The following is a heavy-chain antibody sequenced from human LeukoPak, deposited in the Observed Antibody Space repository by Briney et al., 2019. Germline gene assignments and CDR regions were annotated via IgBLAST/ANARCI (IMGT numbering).Heavy chain of an antibody. CDR2: MSYSGGT. V-gene: IGHV4-59*02. D-gene: IGHD5-18*01. J-gene: IGHJ2*01. CDR3: ARNLGSYSHGYLTRFDL. CDR1: GGSVSSYY. Sequence: PSETLSLTCTVSGGSVSSYYWSWIRQPPGKGLEWIGYMSYSGGTSYNPSLKSRVTILVDTSKNQFSLRLSSVTAADTAVYYCARNLGSYSHGYLTRFDLWGRGTLVTVSS.